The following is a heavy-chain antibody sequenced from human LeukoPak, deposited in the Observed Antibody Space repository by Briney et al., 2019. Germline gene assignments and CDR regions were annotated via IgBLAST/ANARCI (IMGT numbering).Heavy chain of an antibody. J-gene: IGHJ4*02. V-gene: IGHV3-74*01. CDR2: INSDGSST. CDR3: SRSFDF. Sequence: PRGSLRLSRAASGFTFSGYETNWVRQAPGKGLVWVSRINSDGSSTSYADSVKGRFTISRDNAKNTLYMQMNSLRAEDTAVYYCSRSFDFWAQGTLVTVSS. D-gene: IGHD1-14*01. CDR1: GFTFSGYE.